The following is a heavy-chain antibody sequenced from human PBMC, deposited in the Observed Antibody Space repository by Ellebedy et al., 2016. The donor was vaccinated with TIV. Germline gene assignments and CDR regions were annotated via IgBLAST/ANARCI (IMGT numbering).Heavy chain of an antibody. CDR1: GYTLTNYG. CDR3: ARADYSSGWTNFDY. J-gene: IGHJ4*02. Sequence: ASVKVSXXASGYTLTNYGISWVRQAPGQGLEWMGWITVYNGNTDYAQKVQGRVTMTTDTSTSTAYMELGSLRSDDTAVYYCARADYSSGWTNFDYWGQGTLVTVSS. CDR2: ITVYNGNT. V-gene: IGHV1-18*01. D-gene: IGHD6-19*01.